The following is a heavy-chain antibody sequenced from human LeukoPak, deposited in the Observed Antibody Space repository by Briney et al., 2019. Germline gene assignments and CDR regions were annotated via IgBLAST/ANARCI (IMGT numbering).Heavy chain of an antibody. CDR1: GFTFSSYW. V-gene: IGHV3-74*01. D-gene: IGHD2-21*02. J-gene: IGHJ4*02. CDR3: TKAPDNDYYYFEF. Sequence: PGGSLRLSCAASGFTFSSYWMHWVRQAPGKGLVWVSRLNSDGTNTYHADSVKGRVTISRDNSRITLFLQMHSLGAEDTAKYYCTKAPDNDYYYFEFWGQGSLVTVSS. CDR2: LNSDGTNT.